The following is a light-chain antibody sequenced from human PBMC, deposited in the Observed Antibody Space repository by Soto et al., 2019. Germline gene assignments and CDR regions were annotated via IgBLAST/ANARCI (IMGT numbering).Light chain of an antibody. CDR1: QSISSY. CDR3: QQSYTTPFT. J-gene: IGKJ3*01. V-gene: IGKV1-39*01. Sequence: DIQMTQSPSSLSASVGDRVTITCRVSQSISSYLNWYQQKPGKAPKLLIYAPSSLQSGVPSRFSGSGSGTDFTLTISSLEPEDFAAYYCQQSYTTPFTFGPGTKVDIK. CDR2: APS.